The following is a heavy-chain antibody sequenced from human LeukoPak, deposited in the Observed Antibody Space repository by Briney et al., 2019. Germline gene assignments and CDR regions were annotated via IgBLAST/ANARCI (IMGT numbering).Heavy chain of an antibody. Sequence: GASVKVSCKASGYTFTGYGMRWVRQAPGQGLEWMGWINPNNGGTNYAQKFQGRVTMTRDTSISTAYMELSRLRSDDTAVYYCARARRSGSSRVIDYWGQGTLVTVS. V-gene: IGHV1-2*02. D-gene: IGHD1-26*01. CDR3: ARARRSGSSRVIDY. J-gene: IGHJ4*02. CDR2: INPNNGGT. CDR1: GYTFTGYG.